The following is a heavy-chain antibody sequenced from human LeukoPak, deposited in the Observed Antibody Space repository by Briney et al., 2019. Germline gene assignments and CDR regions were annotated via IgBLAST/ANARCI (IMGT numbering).Heavy chain of an antibody. CDR3: AKAYYYDSSGYYGDAFDI. CDR1: GFTFSSYA. J-gene: IGHJ3*02. Sequence: GGSLRLSCAASGFTFSSYAMNWVRQAPGKGLEWVSAISGSGGSTYYADSVKGRFTISRDNSKNTLYLQMNSLRAEDTAVYYCAKAYYYDSSGYYGDAFDIWGQGTMVTVSS. V-gene: IGHV3-23*01. CDR2: ISGSGGST. D-gene: IGHD3-22*01.